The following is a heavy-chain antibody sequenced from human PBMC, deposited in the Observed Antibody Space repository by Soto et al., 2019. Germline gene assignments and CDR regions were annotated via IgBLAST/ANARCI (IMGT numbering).Heavy chain of an antibody. CDR1: GGSISSYY. CDR3: ARTAGYSSSWCFDY. V-gene: IGHV4-59*01. D-gene: IGHD6-13*01. CDR2: IYYSGST. J-gene: IGHJ4*02. Sequence: QVQLQESGPGLVKPSETLSLTCTVSGGSISSYYWSWIRQPPGKGLEWIGYIYYSGSTNYNPSLKSRVTISVDTSKNQFSLKLSSVTAADTAVYYCARTAGYSSSWCFDYWGQGTLVTVSS.